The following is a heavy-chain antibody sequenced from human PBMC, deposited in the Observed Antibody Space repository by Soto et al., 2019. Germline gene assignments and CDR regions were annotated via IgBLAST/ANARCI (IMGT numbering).Heavy chain of an antibody. CDR2: ISYDGSNK. CDR3: AKEIWFGELPYYYGMDV. D-gene: IGHD3-10*01. Sequence: QVQLVESGGGVVQPGRSLRLSCAASGFTFSSYGMHWVRQAPGKGLEWVAVISYDGSNKYYADSVKGRFTISRDNSKNTLYLQMNSLRAEDTAVYYCAKEIWFGELPYYYGMDVW. J-gene: IGHJ6*01. CDR1: GFTFSSYG. V-gene: IGHV3-30*18.